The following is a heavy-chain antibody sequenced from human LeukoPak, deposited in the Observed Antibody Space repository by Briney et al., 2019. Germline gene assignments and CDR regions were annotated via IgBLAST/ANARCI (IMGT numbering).Heavy chain of an antibody. J-gene: IGHJ4*02. CDR1: GYTFTSYY. CDR2: INPSGGST. CDR3: AKGVDYCSGGSCPADY. Sequence: GASVKVSCKASGYTFTSYYMHWVRQAPGQGLEWMGIINPSGGSTSYAQKFQGRVTMTRDTSTSTVYMELSSLRAEDTAVYYCAKGVDYCSGGSCPADYWGPGTLVTVSS. D-gene: IGHD2-15*01. V-gene: IGHV1-46*01.